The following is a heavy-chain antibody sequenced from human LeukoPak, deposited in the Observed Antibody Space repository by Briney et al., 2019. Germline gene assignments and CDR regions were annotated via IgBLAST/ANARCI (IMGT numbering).Heavy chain of an antibody. CDR3: ASQGGLLWFGELSGGMDV. V-gene: IGHV3-30-3*01. CDR1: GFTFSSYA. J-gene: IGHJ6*02. Sequence: PGGSLRLSCAASGFTFSSYAMDWVRQAPGKGLEWVAVISYDGINKYYADSVKGRFTISRDNSKNTLYLQMNSLRVEDTAVYYCASQGGLLWFGELSGGMDVWGQGTTVTVSS. D-gene: IGHD3-10*01. CDR2: ISYDGINK.